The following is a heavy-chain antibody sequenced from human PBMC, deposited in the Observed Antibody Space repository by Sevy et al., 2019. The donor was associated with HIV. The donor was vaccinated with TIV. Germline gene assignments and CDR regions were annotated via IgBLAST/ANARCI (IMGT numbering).Heavy chain of an antibody. CDR1: GFNFRNYS. CDR3: ARPYCSGDDCYSELDY. Sequence: GGSLRLSCAASGFNFRNYSMTWVRQAPGKGLDWVSYISSGSGTIHYADSVKDRFTISRDNAKNSRFRQMNSLRDEDTAIYYCARPYCSGDDCYSELDYWGQGILVTVSS. D-gene: IGHD2-15*01. CDR2: ISSGSGTI. J-gene: IGHJ4*02. V-gene: IGHV3-48*02.